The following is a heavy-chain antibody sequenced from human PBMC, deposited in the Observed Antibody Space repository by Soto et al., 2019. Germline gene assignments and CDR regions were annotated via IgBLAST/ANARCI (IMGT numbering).Heavy chain of an antibody. J-gene: IGHJ5*02. CDR1: GFTFGSFA. CDR3: AKDLVLLRS. D-gene: IGHD1-26*01. CDR2: ISGSGGTT. V-gene: IGHV3-23*01. Sequence: GGSLRLSCAASGFTFGSFAMTWVRQAPGRGLEWIAGISGSGGTTYDAESVRGRFTISRDNSKNTLYLQMNSLKAEDTAVYYCAKDLVLLRSWGQGTQVTVSS.